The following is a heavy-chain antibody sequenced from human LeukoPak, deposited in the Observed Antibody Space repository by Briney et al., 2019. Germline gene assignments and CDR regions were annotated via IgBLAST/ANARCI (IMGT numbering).Heavy chain of an antibody. D-gene: IGHD2-2*01. CDR3: ASDCSSTTCYGRYYFDN. CDR2: IYYSGST. CDR1: GGSISTSSFY. V-gene: IGHV4-39*01. J-gene: IGHJ4*02. Sequence: PSETLSLTCSVSGGSISTSSFYCGWIRQPPGKGLEWIGSIYYSGSTYYNPSLKSRVTISVDTSKNQFSLKLSSVTAADTAVYYCASDCSSTTCYGRYYFDNWGQGTLVIVSS.